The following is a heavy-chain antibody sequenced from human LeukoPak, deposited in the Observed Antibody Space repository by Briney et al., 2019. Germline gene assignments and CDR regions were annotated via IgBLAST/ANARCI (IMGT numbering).Heavy chain of an antibody. CDR3: AKDGGGGSYFLLYYFDY. D-gene: IGHD1-26*01. Sequence: GGSLRLSCAASGFTFSSYGMHWVRQAPGKGLEWVAFIRYDGSNKYYADSVKGRFTISRDNSKNTLYLQMNSLRAEDTAVYYCAKDGGGGSYFLLYYFDYWGQGTLVTVSS. J-gene: IGHJ4*02. V-gene: IGHV3-30*02. CDR2: IRYDGSNK. CDR1: GFTFSSYG.